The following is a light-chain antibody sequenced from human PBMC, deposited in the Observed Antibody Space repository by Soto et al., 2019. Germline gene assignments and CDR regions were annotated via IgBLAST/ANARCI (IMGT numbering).Light chain of an antibody. J-gene: IGKJ1*01. Sequence: DIQMTQSPSTLSASVGDRVTITCRASQSISSWLAWYQQKPGKAPKLLIYNASSLESGVPSRFSGSGSGTEFTLTISSLQPDDFAAYYCQHYNNYSPSTFGQGTKVEIK. CDR3: QHYNNYSPST. V-gene: IGKV1-5*03. CDR1: QSISSW. CDR2: NAS.